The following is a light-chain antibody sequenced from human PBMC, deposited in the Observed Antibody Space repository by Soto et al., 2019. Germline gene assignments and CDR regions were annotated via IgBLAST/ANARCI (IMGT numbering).Light chain of an antibody. CDR2: EVS. Sequence: QSVLTQPPSASGSPGQSVTISCTGTSSDVGGYNYVSWYQQHPGKAPKLMIYEVSKRPSGVPDRFSGSKSGNTDSLTVSGLQAEDEADYYCISYAGSNLLYVFGTGTKLTVL. CDR1: SSDVGGYNY. V-gene: IGLV2-8*01. CDR3: ISYAGSNLLYV. J-gene: IGLJ1*01.